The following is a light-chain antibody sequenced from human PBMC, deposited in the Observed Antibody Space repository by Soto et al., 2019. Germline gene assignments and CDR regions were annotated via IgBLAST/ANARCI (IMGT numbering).Light chain of an antibody. CDR3: MQGTYRPLT. Sequence: DVVMTQSPLSLPVTLGQPASITCRSSQSLVSSDGNTYLNWFQQSPGQSPRRLIYKVSNRDSGVPDRFSGSGSDTDFTLEISRVEAEDVGVYYCMQGTYRPLTFGGGTKVEIK. J-gene: IGKJ4*01. CDR1: QSLVSSDGNTY. V-gene: IGKV2-30*01. CDR2: KVS.